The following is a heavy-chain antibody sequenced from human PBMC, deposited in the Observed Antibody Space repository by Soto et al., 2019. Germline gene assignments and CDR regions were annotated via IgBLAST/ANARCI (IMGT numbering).Heavy chain of an antibody. CDR1: GVTFSSYA. CDR2: ISGSGGST. V-gene: IGHV3-23*01. D-gene: IGHD3-10*01. Sequence: GGSLRLSCAASGVTFSSYAMSWVRQAPGKGLEWVSAISGSGGSTYYADSVKGRFTISRDNSKNTLYLQMNSLRAEDTAVYYCAKGWGSGSYAFDIWGQGTMVTVSS. J-gene: IGHJ3*02. CDR3: AKGWGSGSYAFDI.